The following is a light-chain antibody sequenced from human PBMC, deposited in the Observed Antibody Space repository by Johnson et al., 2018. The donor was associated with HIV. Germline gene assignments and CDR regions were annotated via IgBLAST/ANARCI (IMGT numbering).Light chain of an antibody. CDR2: ENN. CDR1: SSNIGNNY. V-gene: IGLV1-51*02. J-gene: IGLJ1*01. Sequence: QLVLTQPPSVSAAPGQKVTISCSGSSSNIGNNYVSWYQQLPGTAPKLLIYENNKRPSGIPDRFSGSKSGTSATLGITGLQTGDEADYYCGTWDSSLSAYVFATVTQVTVL. CDR3: GTWDSSLSAYV.